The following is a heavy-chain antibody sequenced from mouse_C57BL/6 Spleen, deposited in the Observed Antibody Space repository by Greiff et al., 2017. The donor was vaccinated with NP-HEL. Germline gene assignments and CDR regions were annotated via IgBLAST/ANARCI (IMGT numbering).Heavy chain of an antibody. V-gene: IGHV1-54*01. CDR1: GYAFTNYL. J-gene: IGHJ4*01. CDR2: INPGSGGT. Sequence: QVQLKQSGAELVRPGTSVKVSCKASGYAFTNYLIEWVKQRPGQGLEWIGVINPGSGGTNYNEKFKGKATLTADNSSSTAYMQLSSLTSEDSAVYFCARTPPYYNYAMDYWGQGTSVTVSS. D-gene: IGHD2-12*01. CDR3: ARTPPYYNYAMDY.